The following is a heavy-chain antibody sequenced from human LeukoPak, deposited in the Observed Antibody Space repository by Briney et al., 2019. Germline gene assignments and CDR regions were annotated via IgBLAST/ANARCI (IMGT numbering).Heavy chain of an antibody. Sequence: GGSLRLSCAASGFTFSSYSMNWVRQAPGKGLEWVSSISSSRYIYYADSVKGRFTISRDNAKNSLYLQMNSLRTEDTALYYCAKGPVGYYYYMDVWGKGTTVTISS. J-gene: IGHJ6*03. CDR2: ISSSRYI. CDR3: AKGPVGYYYYMDV. V-gene: IGHV3-21*04. CDR1: GFTFSSYS.